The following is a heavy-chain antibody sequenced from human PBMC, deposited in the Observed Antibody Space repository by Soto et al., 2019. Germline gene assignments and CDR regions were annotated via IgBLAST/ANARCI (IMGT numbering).Heavy chain of an antibody. CDR3: ARTRGYSYGYYYYGMDV. CDR1: GGSFSGYY. V-gene: IGHV4-34*01. D-gene: IGHD5-18*01. Sequence: SETLSLTCAVYGGSFSGYYWSWIRQPPGKGLEWIGEINHSGSTNYNPSLKSRVTISVDTSKNQFSLKLSSVTAADTAVYYCARTRGYSYGYYYYGMDVWGQGTTVTVSS. J-gene: IGHJ6*02. CDR2: INHSGST.